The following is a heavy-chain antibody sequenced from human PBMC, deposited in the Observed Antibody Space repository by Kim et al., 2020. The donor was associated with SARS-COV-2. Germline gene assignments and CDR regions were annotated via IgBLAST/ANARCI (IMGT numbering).Heavy chain of an antibody. CDR1: GYTFTSYY. V-gene: IGHV1-46*01. CDR3: ARDEPREYDFWSGYHANHQFYYYYGMDV. CDR2: INPSGGST. D-gene: IGHD3-3*01. Sequence: ASVKVSCKASGYTFTSYYMHWVRQPPGQGLEWMGIINPSGGSTSYAQKFQGRVTMTRDTSTSTVYMELSSLRSEDTAVYYCARDEPREYDFWSGYHANHQFYYYYGMDVWGQGTTVTVSS. J-gene: IGHJ6*02.